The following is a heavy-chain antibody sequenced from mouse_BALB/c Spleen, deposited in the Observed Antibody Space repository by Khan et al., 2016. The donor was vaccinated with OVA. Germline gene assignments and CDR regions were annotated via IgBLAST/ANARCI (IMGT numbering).Heavy chain of an antibody. CDR1: GFSFTDYM. V-gene: IGHV1-39*01. J-gene: IGHJ3*01. CDR3: ARSGWLQGLFGY. D-gene: IGHD2-2*01. Sequence: VQLKESGPELVKPGASVKISCKTSGFSFTDYMMLWVKQSHGKSLEWIGSINPYYGRTTYNLKFKDKATLTVDKSSNTAYMQLNSLTSEDSAVYYCARSGWLQGLFGYWGQGTLVTVSA. CDR2: INPYYGRT.